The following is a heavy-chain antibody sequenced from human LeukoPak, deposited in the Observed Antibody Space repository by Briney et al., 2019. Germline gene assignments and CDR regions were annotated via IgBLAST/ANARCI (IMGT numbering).Heavy chain of an antibody. Sequence: AGGSLRLSCAASGFTFSTYAMSWVRQAPGKGLEWVSSISGSGGSTFYADSVKGRFTISRDNSKNTLYLQMNSLRAEDTAVYYCAKRTSRTGVGYWGQGTLVTVSS. CDR1: GFTFSTYA. D-gene: IGHD1-14*01. J-gene: IGHJ4*02. V-gene: IGHV3-23*01. CDR2: ISGSGGST. CDR3: AKRTSRTGVGY.